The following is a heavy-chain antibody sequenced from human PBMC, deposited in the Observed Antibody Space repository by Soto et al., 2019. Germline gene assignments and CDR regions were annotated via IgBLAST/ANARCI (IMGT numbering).Heavy chain of an antibody. D-gene: IGHD6-19*01. CDR3: ARSRRGAYSSGWYSLSGYYNYGIDV. V-gene: IGHV5-51*01. CDR1: GYSFTSYW. Sequence: GEALKISCKGSGYSFTSYWIGWVRQVPGKGLEWMGIIYTGDSDTRYSPSLQGQVTISADTSISTAYLQWTSLKASDTAMYYCARSRRGAYSSGWYSLSGYYNYGIDVWGQGTKVTVSS. J-gene: IGHJ6*02. CDR2: IYTGDSDT.